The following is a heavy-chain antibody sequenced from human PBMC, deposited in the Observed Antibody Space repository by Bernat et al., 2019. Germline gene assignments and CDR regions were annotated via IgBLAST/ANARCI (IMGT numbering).Heavy chain of an antibody. CDR1: GFTYSSYA. V-gene: IGHV3-23*01. J-gene: IGHJ4*02. Sequence: EVQLLESGGGLVQPGGSLRLSCAASGFTYSSYAMSWVRQAPGKGLEWVSAISGSGGSTYYADSVKGRFTISRDNSKNTLYLQMNSLRAEDTAVYYCAKVCGGSCYLLNDYWGQGTLVTVSS. D-gene: IGHD2-15*01. CDR3: AKVCGGSCYLLNDY. CDR2: ISGSGGST.